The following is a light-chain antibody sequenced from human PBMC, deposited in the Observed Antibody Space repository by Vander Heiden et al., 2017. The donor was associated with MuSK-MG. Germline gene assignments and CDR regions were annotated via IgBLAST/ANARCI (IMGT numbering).Light chain of an antibody. CDR3: QAWDSSTAGVV. V-gene: IGLV3-1*01. CDR1: KLGDKY. CDR2: QDS. Sequence: SSELTHPPSVSVSPGQTASITGSGDKLGDKYACWYQQKPGKSPVLVIYQDSKRPSGIPERFSGSNSGNTATLTISGTQAMDEADYYCQAWDSSTAGVVFGGGTKLTVL. J-gene: IGLJ2*01.